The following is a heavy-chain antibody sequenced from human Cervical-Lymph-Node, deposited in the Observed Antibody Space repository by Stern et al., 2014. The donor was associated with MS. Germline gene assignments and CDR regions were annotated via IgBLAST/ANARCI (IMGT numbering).Heavy chain of an antibody. CDR1: GFTFSSYA. Sequence: VQLVQSGGGVVQPGRSLRLSCVASGFTFSSYAMHWVRQAPGKGLEWVAVTPHDGSKEYYADSVKGRFTVSRDNFNNTLYLQMNSLRAEDTAVYYCAKDHCTNGVCYSSTDYFDYWGQGTLVTVSS. CDR3: AKDHCTNGVCYSSTDYFDY. V-gene: IGHV3-30*18. J-gene: IGHJ4*02. D-gene: IGHD2-8*01. CDR2: TPHDGSKE.